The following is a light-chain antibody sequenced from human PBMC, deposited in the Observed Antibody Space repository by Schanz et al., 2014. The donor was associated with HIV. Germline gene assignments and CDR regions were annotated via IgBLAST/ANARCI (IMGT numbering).Light chain of an antibody. CDR1: SIDVGGYDY. J-gene: IGLJ2*01. CDR3: CSYAGSSTVV. CDR2: DVS. V-gene: IGLV2-14*03. Sequence: QSALTQPASLSGSPGQSITISCTGTSIDVGGYDYVSWYQKHPDKAPRLIIYDVSNRPSGVSSRFSGSKSGNTASLTISGLQAEDEADYYCCSYAGSSTVVFGGGTKLTVL.